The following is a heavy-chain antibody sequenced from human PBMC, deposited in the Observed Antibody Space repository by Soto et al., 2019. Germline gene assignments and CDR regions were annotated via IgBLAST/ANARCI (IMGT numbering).Heavy chain of an antibody. Sequence: GASVKVSCKTSGYLFTTYDINWVGQAAGRGLEWMGRVNPNNGKTDYAQNFQGRLTMTRDTSISTVYMELSSLTSEDTAVYYCAKDFGGLHNWFDPWGQGTLVTVSS. CDR1: GYLFTTYD. CDR3: AKDFGGLHNWFDP. J-gene: IGHJ5*02. V-gene: IGHV1-8*01. CDR2: VNPNNGKT. D-gene: IGHD3-16*01.